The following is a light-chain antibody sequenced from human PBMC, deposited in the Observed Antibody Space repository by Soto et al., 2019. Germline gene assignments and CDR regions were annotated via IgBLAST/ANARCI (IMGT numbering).Light chain of an antibody. V-gene: IGKV3-20*01. Sequence: EIELTQSPCTLSLSPGERATLSCRASQSVSSSYLAWYQQKPDEAPRLLIYGASSRATGIPDRFSGSGSGRDFTLTISRREPEDVAVYFCQQYGNSSPNTFGQGTKVEIK. J-gene: IGKJ2*01. CDR1: QSVSSSY. CDR2: GAS. CDR3: QQYGNSSPNT.